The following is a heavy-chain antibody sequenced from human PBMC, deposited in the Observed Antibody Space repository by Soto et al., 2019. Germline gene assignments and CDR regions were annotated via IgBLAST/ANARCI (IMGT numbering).Heavy chain of an antibody. CDR1: GGTFSSYA. V-gene: IGHV1-69*01. J-gene: IGHJ4*02. D-gene: IGHD3-10*01. Sequence: QVQLVQSGAEVKKPGSSVNVSCKPSGGTFSSYAISWVRQAPGQGLEWMGGIIPIFGTANYAQNFQGRVAITADESTSTAYMEVGSLRSEDTAVYYCARGKGEKFDYWGQGTLVTVSS. CDR2: IIPIFGTA. CDR3: ARGKGEKFDY.